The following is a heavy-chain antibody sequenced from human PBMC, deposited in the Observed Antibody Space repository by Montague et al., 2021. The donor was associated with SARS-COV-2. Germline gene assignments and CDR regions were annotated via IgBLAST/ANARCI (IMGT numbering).Heavy chain of an antibody. D-gene: IGHD2-2*01. V-gene: IGHV2-70*11. CDR1: GFSLSTSGMS. Sequence: PALVKPTQTLTLTCTFSGFSLSTSGMSVTWIRQPPGKALEWLARIDWDTDKYYSTSLKTRLTISKDTSKNQVVLTVTNVDPFDTATYFFARIVSLVLPGTIPQMFYYGLDVWGQGTTVIVSS. CDR2: IDWDTDK. J-gene: IGHJ6*02. CDR3: ARIVSLVLPGTIPQMFYYGLDV.